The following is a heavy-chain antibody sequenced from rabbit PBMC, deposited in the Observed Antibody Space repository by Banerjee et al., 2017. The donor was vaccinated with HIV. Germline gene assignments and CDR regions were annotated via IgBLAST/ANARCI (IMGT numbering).Heavy chain of an antibody. Sequence: QSLEESGGDLVKPGASLKLSCTASGFSFSSNNMCWVRQAPGKGLEWIACIVTSTGSTYYANWVNGRFTISKTSSTTVTLQMTSLTAADTATYFCARGYDDYDARLDLWGQGTLVTVS. CDR3: ARGYDDYDARLDL. J-gene: IGHJ3*01. CDR2: IVTSTGST. V-gene: IGHV1S40*01. D-gene: IGHD2-1*01. CDR1: GFSFSSNN.